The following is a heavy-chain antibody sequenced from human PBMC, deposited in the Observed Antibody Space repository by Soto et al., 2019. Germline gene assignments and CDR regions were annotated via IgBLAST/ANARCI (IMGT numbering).Heavy chain of an antibody. CDR2: ISSGSGTI. J-gene: IGHJ4*02. D-gene: IGHD3-9*01. CDR1: GFTFSSYS. Sequence: VGSLRLSCAASGFTFSSYSMNWVRQAPGKGLEWVSYISSGSGTIYYADSVKGRFSVSRDNAKNSLYLQMNSLRDEDTAVYYCARDTDHYDVTGYYSDLRHWGQGALVTVSS. CDR3: ARDTDHYDVTGYYSDLRH. V-gene: IGHV3-48*02.